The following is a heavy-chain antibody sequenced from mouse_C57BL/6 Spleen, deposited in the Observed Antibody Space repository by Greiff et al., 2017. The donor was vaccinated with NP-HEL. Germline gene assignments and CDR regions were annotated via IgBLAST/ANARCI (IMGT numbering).Heavy chain of an antibody. CDR1: GYSITSGYY. CDR2: ISYDGSN. Sequence: VQLKESGPGLVKPSQSLSLTCSVTGYSITSGYYWNWIRQFPGNKLEWMGYISYDGSNNYNPSLKNRISITRDTSKNQFFLKLNSVTTEDTATYYCARGGWSPYAMDYWGQGTSVTVSS. CDR3: ARGGWSPYAMDY. V-gene: IGHV3-6*01. D-gene: IGHD2-3*01. J-gene: IGHJ4*01.